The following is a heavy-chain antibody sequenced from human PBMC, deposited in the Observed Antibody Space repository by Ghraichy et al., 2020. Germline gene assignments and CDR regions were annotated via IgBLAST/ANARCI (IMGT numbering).Heavy chain of an antibody. V-gene: IGHV4-39*01. D-gene: IGHD1-7*01. CDR3: TRLDIGTTSSA. J-gene: IGHJ3*01. CDR2: INHIGST. Sequence: SQTLSLTCTVSGGSFTSSSHYWGWIRQPPGKGLEYIGSINHIGSTFYNSSMRGRVTISVDTFGNQLSLKMTSVTAADTAVYYCTRLDIGTTSSAWGHGTMVTVSS. CDR1: GGSFTSSSHY.